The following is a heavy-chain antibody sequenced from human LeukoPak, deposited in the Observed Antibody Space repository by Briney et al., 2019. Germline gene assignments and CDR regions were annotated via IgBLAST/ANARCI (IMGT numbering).Heavy chain of an antibody. V-gene: IGHV1-46*01. Sequence: ASVKVSCKASGYTFTSYYIHWVRQAPGQGLEWMGIINPSAGNTNYAQKFQGRVTMTRDTSTSTVYMELSSLRSEDTAVYYCAREGPLYNWGQGTLVTVSS. CDR3: AREGPLYN. CDR1: GYTFTSYY. CDR2: INPSAGNT. J-gene: IGHJ4*02.